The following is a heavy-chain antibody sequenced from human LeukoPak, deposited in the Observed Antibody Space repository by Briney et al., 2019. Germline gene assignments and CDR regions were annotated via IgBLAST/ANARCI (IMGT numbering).Heavy chain of an antibody. CDR3: ARDRGYYDSSGHTPYYFDY. Sequence: SETLSLTCTVSGGSISSYYWSWIRQPAGKGLEWIGRIYTSGSTNYNPSLKSRVTMSVDTSKNQFSLKLSSETAADTAVYYCARDRGYYDSSGHTPYYFDYWGQGTLVTVSS. D-gene: IGHD3-22*01. CDR1: GGSISSYY. CDR2: IYTSGST. J-gene: IGHJ4*02. V-gene: IGHV4-4*07.